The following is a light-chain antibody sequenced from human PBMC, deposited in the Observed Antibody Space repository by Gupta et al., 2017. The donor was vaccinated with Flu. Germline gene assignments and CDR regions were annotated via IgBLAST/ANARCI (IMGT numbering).Light chain of an antibody. CDR2: KAS. J-gene: IGKJ1*01. CDR1: QSFVYSDGNTY. V-gene: IGKV2D-30*01. CDR3: MQGTHWPGT. Sequence: DVVMTHYPLSLPLVLGQTASISCGSSQSFVYSDGNTYLNWFQQRPGQSPRCLISKASTWDSGVPDRFSGSGSGTDFTLNISNVEAEDFGVYYCMQGTHWPGTFGQGTKVEIK.